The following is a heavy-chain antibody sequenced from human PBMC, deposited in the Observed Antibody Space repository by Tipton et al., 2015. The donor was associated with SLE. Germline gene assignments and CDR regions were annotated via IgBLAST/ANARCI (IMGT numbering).Heavy chain of an antibody. CDR3: ARQVASFDY. V-gene: IGHV4-38-2*01. CDR1: GSSITNGYY. Sequence: TLSLTCAVSGSSITNGYYWGWIRQPPGKGLEWIGSIYHSGNTYYNPSLQSRVTISVDTSKNQFSRKLNSVTASDTAVYYCARQVASFDYWGQGTPVTVSS. J-gene: IGHJ4*02. CDR2: IYHSGNT. D-gene: IGHD5-12*01.